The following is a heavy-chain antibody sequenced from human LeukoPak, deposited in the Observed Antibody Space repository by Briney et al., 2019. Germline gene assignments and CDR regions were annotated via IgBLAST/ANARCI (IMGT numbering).Heavy chain of an antibody. J-gene: IGHJ4*02. CDR3: ARNRASLDY. Sequence: PGGSLRLSCAASEFTLSTYWMSWVRQAPGKGLEWVAYIKQDGSEKNYVDSVKGRFTISRDNAKNSLYLQMNSLRAEGTAVYYCARNRASLDYWGQGALVTVSS. CDR2: IKQDGSEK. CDR1: EFTLSTYW. V-gene: IGHV3-7*04. D-gene: IGHD2/OR15-2a*01.